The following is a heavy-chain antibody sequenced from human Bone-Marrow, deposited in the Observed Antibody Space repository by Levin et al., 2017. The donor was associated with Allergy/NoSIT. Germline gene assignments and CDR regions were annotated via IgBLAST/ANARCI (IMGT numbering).Heavy chain of an antibody. CDR2: IKSKPDGGTT. CDR1: GLTFPDAW. D-gene: IGHD3-10*01. Sequence: GGSLRLSCAVSGLTFPDAWMNWVRQAPGKGLEWVARIKSKPDGGTTDYAAPVKGRFSISREDSKKMLFLEMNSLKTEDTAVYYCSTLPRDYYGAGSYDPHVDVWGKGTTVTVSS. V-gene: IGHV3-15*07. CDR3: STLPRDYYGAGSYDPHVDV. J-gene: IGHJ6*04.